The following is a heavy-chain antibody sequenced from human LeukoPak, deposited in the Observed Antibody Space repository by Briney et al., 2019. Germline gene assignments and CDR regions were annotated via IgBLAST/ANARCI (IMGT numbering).Heavy chain of an antibody. CDR1: GFTFNTYA. CDR3: AKFPNSYCSSTSCYSAYFDY. V-gene: IGHV3-23*01. D-gene: IGHD2-2*02. CDR2: ITDGDDTT. J-gene: IGHJ4*02. Sequence: GGSLRLSCAASGFTFNTYAISWVRQAPGKGLEWVSSITDGDDTTYYADSVKGRITISTDNSKNTVYLQMNSLRAEDTAVYYCAKFPNSYCSSTSCYSAYFDYWGQGTLVTVSS.